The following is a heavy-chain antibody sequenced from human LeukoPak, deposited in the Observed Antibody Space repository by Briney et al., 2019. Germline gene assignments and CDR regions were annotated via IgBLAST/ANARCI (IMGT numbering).Heavy chain of an antibody. J-gene: IGHJ3*02. Sequence: SQTLSLTCTVSGGSISSGSYYWSWIRQPAGKGLEWIGRIYTSGSTNYNPSLKSRVTISVDTSKNQFSLKLSSVTAADTAAYYCARDRVVVVPAAEDAFDIWGQGTMVTVSS. CDR1: GGSISSGSYY. CDR2: IYTSGST. D-gene: IGHD2-2*01. CDR3: ARDRVVVVPAAEDAFDI. V-gene: IGHV4-61*02.